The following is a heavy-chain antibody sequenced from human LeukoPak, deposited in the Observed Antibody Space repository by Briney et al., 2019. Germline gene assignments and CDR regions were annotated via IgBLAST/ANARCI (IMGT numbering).Heavy chain of an antibody. V-gene: IGHV3-23*01. CDR1: GFTFSSYG. CDR2: ISGSGGST. CDR3: AKTQGGSYGAHYYYYMDV. J-gene: IGHJ6*03. Sequence: GGSLRLSCAASGFTFSSYGMSWVRQAPGKGLEWVSAISGSGGSTYYADSVKGRFTISRDNSKDTLYLQMNSLRAEDTAVYYCAKTQGGSYGAHYYYYMDVWGKGTTVTISS. D-gene: IGHD1-26*01.